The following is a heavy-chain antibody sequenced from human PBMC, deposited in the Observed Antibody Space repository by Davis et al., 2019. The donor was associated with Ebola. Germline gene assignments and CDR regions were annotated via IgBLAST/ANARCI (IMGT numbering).Heavy chain of an antibody. CDR2: IYHSGSA. V-gene: IGHV4-30-2*01. Sequence: MPSETLSLTCAVSGGSIYNGGYSWSWIRQPPGKGLEWIGNIYHSGSAFYNPSLKSRVTIFLDGSKNQFSLNLSSVTAADTAVYYCASIYYYDSGRYWYFDLWGRGTLVTVSS. CDR3: ASIYYYDSGRYWYFDL. CDR1: GGSIYNGGYS. J-gene: IGHJ2*01. D-gene: IGHD3-10*01.